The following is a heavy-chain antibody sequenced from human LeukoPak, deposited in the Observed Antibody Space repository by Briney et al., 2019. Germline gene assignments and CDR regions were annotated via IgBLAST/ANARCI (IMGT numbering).Heavy chain of an antibody. Sequence: SVKVSCKASGGTFSSYAISWVRQAPGQGLEWMGRIIPILGIPNYAQKFQGRVTITADKSTSTASMELSSLRSEDTAVYYCARGNNYYGSGSYYDDAFHIWGQGTMVTVSS. CDR3: ARGNNYYGSGSYYDDAFHI. J-gene: IGHJ3*02. D-gene: IGHD3-10*01. V-gene: IGHV1-69*04. CDR1: GGTFSSYA. CDR2: IIPILGIP.